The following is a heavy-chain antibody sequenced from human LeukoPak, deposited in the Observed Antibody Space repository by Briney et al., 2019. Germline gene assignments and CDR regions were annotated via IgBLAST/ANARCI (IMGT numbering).Heavy chain of an antibody. CDR1: GGSISSGSYY. CDR2: VYTSGFA. J-gene: IGHJ1*01. CDR3: ARYHFGTSPSYFQH. V-gene: IGHV4-39*02. Sequence: SETLSLTCSVSGGSISSGSYYWGWIRQPPGKGLEWIASVYTSGFAFYNPSLKSRVSISVDTSKNDFSLNLTSLTAADTAVYYCARYHFGTSPSYFQHWGQGTLVTVSS. D-gene: IGHD2/OR15-2a*01.